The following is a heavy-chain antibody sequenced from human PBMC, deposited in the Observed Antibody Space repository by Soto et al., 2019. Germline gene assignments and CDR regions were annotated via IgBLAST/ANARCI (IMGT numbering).Heavy chain of an antibody. CDR1: GGSISSGGYA. V-gene: IGHV4-30-2*01. Sequence: QMRLQESGSGLMKPSQTLSLNSAVSGGSISSGGYAWNWIRQPPGKGLEWIGYIYHSGYTSYNPSLKNRVTISVDKSKNQFSLTLSFVTAADTAVYYCARDSLTGNYFDPWGQGTLVTVSS. J-gene: IGHJ5*02. D-gene: IGHD1-7*01. CDR3: ARDSLTGNYFDP. CDR2: IYHSGYT.